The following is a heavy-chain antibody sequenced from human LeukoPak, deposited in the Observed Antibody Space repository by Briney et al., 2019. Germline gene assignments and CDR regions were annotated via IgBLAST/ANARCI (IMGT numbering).Heavy chain of an antibody. CDR3: ARDRGDYYDSSGYYRLGAFDY. D-gene: IGHD3-22*01. V-gene: IGHV1-8*01. Sequence: ASVKVSCKASGYTFTSYDINWVRQATGQGLEWMGWMNPNSGNTGYAQKFQGRVTMTRNTSISTAYMELSSLRSEDTAVYYCARDRGDYYDSSGYYRLGAFDYWGQGTLVTVSS. J-gene: IGHJ4*02. CDR2: MNPNSGNT. CDR1: GYTFTSYD.